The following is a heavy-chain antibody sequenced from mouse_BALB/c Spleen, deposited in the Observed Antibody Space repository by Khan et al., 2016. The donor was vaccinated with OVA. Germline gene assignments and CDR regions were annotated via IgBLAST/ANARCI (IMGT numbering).Heavy chain of an antibody. J-gene: IGHJ4*01. D-gene: IGHD2-10*01. CDR1: GFSLTNYG. CDR2: IWSDGST. Sequence: QVQLKESGPGLVAPSQSLSITCTISGFSLTNYGVHWVRQPPGKGLEWLVVIWSDGSTSYNSALNSRLIISKDKSKSQVFLKMNSLQTDDTAMYYCARQPYYHYYIMDYWGQGTSGTVSS. CDR3: ARQPYYHYYIMDY. V-gene: IGHV2-6-1*01.